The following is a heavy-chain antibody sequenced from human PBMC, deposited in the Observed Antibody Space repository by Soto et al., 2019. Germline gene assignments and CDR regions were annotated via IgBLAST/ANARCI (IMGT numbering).Heavy chain of an antibody. V-gene: IGHV3-30*02. CDR1: GFTFSSYG. CDR3: AKEGAAAGTRYYYYYGMDV. D-gene: IGHD6-13*01. Sequence: GSLRLSCAASGFTFSSYGMHWVRQAPGKGLEWVAVIWYDGSNKYYADSVKGRFTISRDNSKNTLYLQMNSLRAEDTAVYYCAKEGAAAGTRYYYYYGMDVWGQGTTVTVSS. J-gene: IGHJ6*02. CDR2: IWYDGSNK.